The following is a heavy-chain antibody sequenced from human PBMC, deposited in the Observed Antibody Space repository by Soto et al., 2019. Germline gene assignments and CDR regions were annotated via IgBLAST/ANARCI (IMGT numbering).Heavy chain of an antibody. CDR3: ARWGNWKVSDY. V-gene: IGHV3-33*01. D-gene: IGHD1-1*01. CDR1: GFTFSSHG. Sequence: QVQLVQSGGGVVQPGRSLRLSCAESGFTFSSHGMHWVRQAPGKGLEWVAVIWYDGSEKYYGDSVKGRFTISRDNSKNTLYLQMNSLRVEDTAVYYCARWGNWKVSDYWGQGTLVTVSS. J-gene: IGHJ4*02. CDR2: IWYDGSEK.